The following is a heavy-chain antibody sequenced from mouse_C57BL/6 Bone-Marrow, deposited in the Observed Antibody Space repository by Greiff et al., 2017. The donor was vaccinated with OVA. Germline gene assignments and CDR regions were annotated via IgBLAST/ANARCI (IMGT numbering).Heavy chain of an antibody. CDR1: GFTFSDYY. D-gene: IGHD5-1*01. CDR3: ARHVQYSSAMDY. CDR2: ISTGGGST. J-gene: IGHJ4*01. Sequence: EVQLVESGGGLVQPGGSLTLSCAASGFTFSDYYMYWVRQTPEKRLEWVASISTGGGSTYYTDTVKGRFTISRDNAKNTLYLQMSRLKSEDTAMYYFARHVQYSSAMDYWGQGTSVTVSS. V-gene: IGHV5-12*01.